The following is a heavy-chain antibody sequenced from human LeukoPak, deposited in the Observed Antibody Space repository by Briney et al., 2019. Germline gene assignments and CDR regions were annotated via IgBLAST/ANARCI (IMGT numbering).Heavy chain of an antibody. CDR1: GGTFSSYA. CDR2: ISAGNGNT. V-gene: IGHV1-3*01. CDR3: ARDGEMATIDFDY. J-gene: IGHJ4*02. Sequence: GSSVKVSCKASGGTFSSYAISWVRQAPGQRLEWMGWISAGNGNTKYSQKFQGRVTITRDTSASTAYMELSGLRSEDTAVYYCARDGEMATIDFDYWGQGTLVTVSS. D-gene: IGHD5-24*01.